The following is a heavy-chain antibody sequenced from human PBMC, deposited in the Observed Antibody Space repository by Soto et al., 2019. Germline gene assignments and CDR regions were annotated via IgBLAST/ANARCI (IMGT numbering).Heavy chain of an antibody. CDR3: ARGGYYYGMDV. CDR2: ISYDGSNK. Sequence: QVQLVESGGGVVQPGRSLRLSCAASGFTFSSYAMHWVRQAPGKGLEWVAVISYDGSNKYYADSVKGRFTISRDNSKNTLYLQMNSLRAEDTAGYYCARGGYYYGMDVWGQGTTVTVSS. V-gene: IGHV3-30-3*01. CDR1: GFTFSSYA. J-gene: IGHJ6*02.